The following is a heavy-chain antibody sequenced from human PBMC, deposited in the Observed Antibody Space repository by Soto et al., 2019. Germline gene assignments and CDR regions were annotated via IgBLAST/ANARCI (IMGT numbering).Heavy chain of an antibody. CDR1: GGSISSSSYY. D-gene: IGHD3-22*01. J-gene: IGHJ5*02. CDR2: IYYSGST. V-gene: IGHV4-39*07. CDR3: ARTGKFYYYDTTGLPFDP. Sequence: SETRSLTCTVSGGSISSSSYYWGWIRQPPGKGLEWIGSIYYSGSTYYNPSLKSRVTISVDKSNNQFSLTLTSVTAADTAVYFCARTGKFYYYDTTGLPFDPWGPGILVTVSS.